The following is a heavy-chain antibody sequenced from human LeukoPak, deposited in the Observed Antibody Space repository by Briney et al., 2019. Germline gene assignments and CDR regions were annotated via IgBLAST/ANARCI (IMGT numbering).Heavy chain of an antibody. D-gene: IGHD4-11*01. CDR1: GFPFSTFS. V-gene: IGHV3-21*01. Sequence: GGSLRLSCAASGFPFSTFSMNWVRQAPGKGLEWVACVTSISSYFHYADSVKGRFTISRDNARNSLYLQMNSLRAEDTAIYYCAKGGPTVLWGMDVWGQGTTVTVSS. CDR2: VTSISSYF. CDR3: AKGGPTVLWGMDV. J-gene: IGHJ6*02.